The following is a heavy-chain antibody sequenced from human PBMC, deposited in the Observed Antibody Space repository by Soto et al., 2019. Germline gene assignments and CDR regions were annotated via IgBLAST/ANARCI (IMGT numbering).Heavy chain of an antibody. Sequence: SETLSLTCAVYGGSFSGHSWTRIRQSPGKGLEWIGDINHSGRVNYSPSLKSRVTISLDTSKNQFSLTLSAVTAADTAMYYCSTRAYDTNGYYRFYPWGQGTLVTGSP. CDR2: INHSGRV. V-gene: IGHV4-34*01. D-gene: IGHD3-22*01. CDR3: STRAYDTNGYYRFYP. CDR1: GGSFSGHS. J-gene: IGHJ5*01.